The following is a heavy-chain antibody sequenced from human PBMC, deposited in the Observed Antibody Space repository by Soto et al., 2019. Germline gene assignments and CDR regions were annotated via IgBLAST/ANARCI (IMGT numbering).Heavy chain of an antibody. Sequence: QVQLVQSGAEVKKPGASVKVSCKASGYTFTGYYMHWVRQAPGQGLEWMGWINPNSGGTNYAQKFQGWVTMTRDTSISTAYMELSRLRSDDTAVYYCATGQDPTVTTSHFDYWGQGTLVTVSS. CDR3: ATGQDPTVTTSHFDY. CDR1: GYTFTGYY. CDR2: INPNSGGT. V-gene: IGHV1-2*04. J-gene: IGHJ4*02. D-gene: IGHD4-17*01.